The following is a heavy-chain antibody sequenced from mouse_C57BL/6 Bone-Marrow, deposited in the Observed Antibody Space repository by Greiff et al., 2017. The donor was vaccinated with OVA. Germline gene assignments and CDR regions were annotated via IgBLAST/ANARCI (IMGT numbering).Heavy chain of an antibody. CDR2: IYPGNSDT. J-gene: IGHJ3*01. CDR1: GYTFTSYW. Sequence: VQLQQSGTVLARPGASVKMSCKTSGYTFTSYWMHWVKQRPGQGLEWIGAIYPGNSDTSYNQKFKGKATLTAVTSASTAYMERSSLTNDDSAFYDCTRSWGYYEYDGFAYWGQGTLVTVSA. V-gene: IGHV1-5*01. CDR3: TRSWGYYEYDGFAY. D-gene: IGHD2-4*01.